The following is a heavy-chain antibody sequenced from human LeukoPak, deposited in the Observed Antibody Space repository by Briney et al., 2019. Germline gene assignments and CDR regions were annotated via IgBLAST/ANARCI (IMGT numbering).Heavy chain of an antibody. CDR3: ARDLGSRDGYNPPNLFDN. CDR1: GYTFTRFY. J-gene: IGHJ4*02. CDR2: IIPIFGTA. D-gene: IGHD5-24*01. Sequence: GASVKVSCKASGYTFTRFYLYWLRQAPGQGLEWMGGIIPIFGTANYAQKFQGRVTITADESTSTAYMELSSLRSEDTAVYYCARDLGSRDGYNPPNLFDNWGQGTLVTVSS. V-gene: IGHV1-69*13.